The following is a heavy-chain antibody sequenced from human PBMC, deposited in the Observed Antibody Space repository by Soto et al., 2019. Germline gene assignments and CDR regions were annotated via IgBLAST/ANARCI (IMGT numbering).Heavy chain of an antibody. J-gene: IGHJ4*02. CDR3: GRGLLLSLTYREYSGYGVNGAPDY. D-gene: IGHD5-12*01. CDR2: IIPTFGAA. CDR1: GGAFSNYA. V-gene: IGHV1-69*01. Sequence: QVQLVQSGAEVKKPGSSVQVSCKASGGAFSNYAISWVRQAPGQGHEWMGGIIPTFGAADYPQKFQGRVTITADEATNTAYLDLSSLRSEDTAIYYCGRGLLLSLTYREYSGYGVNGAPDYWGQGTRVTVSS.